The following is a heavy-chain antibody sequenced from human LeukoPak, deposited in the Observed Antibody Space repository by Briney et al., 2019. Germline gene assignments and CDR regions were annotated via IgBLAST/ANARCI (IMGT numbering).Heavy chain of an antibody. V-gene: IGHV4-39*01. CDR1: GGSIRSSGYY. CDR3: ARPTNWYYYGSGSYGSWFDP. Sequence: SETLSLTCTVSGGSIRSSGYYWGWIRQPPGKGLEWIGSIYDSGSTYYNPSLKSRVTISVDTSKNQFSLKLSSVTAADTAVYYCARPTNWYYYGSGSYGSWFDPWGQGTLVTVSS. CDR2: IYDSGST. D-gene: IGHD3-10*01. J-gene: IGHJ5*02.